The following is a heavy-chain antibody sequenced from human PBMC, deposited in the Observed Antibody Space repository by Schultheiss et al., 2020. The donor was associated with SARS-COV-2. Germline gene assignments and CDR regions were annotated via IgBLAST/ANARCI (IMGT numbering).Heavy chain of an antibody. Sequence: GESLKISCAASGFTFSSYGMHWVRQAPGKGLEWVAVISYDGSNKYYADSVKGRFTISRDNSKNTLYLQMNSLRAEDTAVYYCARDETSGWYRLYYYYGMDVWGQGTTVTVSS. J-gene: IGHJ6*02. CDR1: GFTFSSYG. D-gene: IGHD6-19*01. V-gene: IGHV3-30*03. CDR3: ARDETSGWYRLYYYYGMDV. CDR2: ISYDGSNK.